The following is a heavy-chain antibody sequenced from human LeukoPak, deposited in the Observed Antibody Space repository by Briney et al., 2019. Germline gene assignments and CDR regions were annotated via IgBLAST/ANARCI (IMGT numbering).Heavy chain of an antibody. CDR1: GFTFSSYS. Sequence: GGSLRLSCAASGFTFSSYSMNWVRQAPGKGLEWVSSISSSSSYIYYADSVKGRFTISRDNAKNSLYLQMNSLRAEDTAVYYCVPLGYGSSTSCRSDAFDIWGQGTMVTVSS. CDR3: VPLGYGSSTSCRSDAFDI. J-gene: IGHJ3*02. CDR2: ISSSSSYI. V-gene: IGHV3-21*01. D-gene: IGHD2-2*01.